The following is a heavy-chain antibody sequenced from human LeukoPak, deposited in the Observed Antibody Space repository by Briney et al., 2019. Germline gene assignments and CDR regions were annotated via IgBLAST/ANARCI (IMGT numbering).Heavy chain of an antibody. Sequence: GGSLRLSCAASGFTFSSYWIHWVRQAPGKGLVWVSRINTDGSSTSYADSVKGRFTISRDNAKNTLYLQMNSLRAEDTAVYYCARVGRLWGSYSAFDIWGQGTMVTVSS. CDR2: INTDGSST. D-gene: IGHD1-26*01. V-gene: IGHV3-74*01. CDR1: GFTFSSYW. J-gene: IGHJ3*02. CDR3: ARVGRLWGSYSAFDI.